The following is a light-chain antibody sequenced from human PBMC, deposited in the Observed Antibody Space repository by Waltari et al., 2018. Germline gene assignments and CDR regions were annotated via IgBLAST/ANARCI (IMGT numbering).Light chain of an antibody. CDR3: QQSYSHFRT. CDR1: QSISSY. CDR2: AAS. J-gene: IGKJ1*01. V-gene: IGKV1-39*01. Sequence: DIQMTQSPSSLSASVGDRVTITCRAIQSISSYLNWYQQKPGKAPKLLIFAASSLQSGVPSRFRGSASGRDFTLIISSLQPEDFATYYCQQSYSHFRTFGQGTKVEIK.